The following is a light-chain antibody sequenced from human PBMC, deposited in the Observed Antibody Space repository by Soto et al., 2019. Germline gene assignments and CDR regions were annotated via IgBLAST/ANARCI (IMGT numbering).Light chain of an antibody. V-gene: IGKV1-5*01. CDR1: QSISSW. CDR2: DAS. CDR3: QQYNSYSPT. Sequence: DIQMTQSPSTLFASVGDRVTITCRASQSISSWLAWYQQKPGKAPKLLIYDASSLESGVPSRFSGSGSGTEFTLTISSLQPDDFATYYCQQYNSYSPTFAQGTKVDIK. J-gene: IGKJ1*01.